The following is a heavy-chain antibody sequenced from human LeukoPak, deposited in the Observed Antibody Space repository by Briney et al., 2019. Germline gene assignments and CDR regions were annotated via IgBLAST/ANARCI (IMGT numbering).Heavy chain of an antibody. Sequence: ASVKVSCKASGYTFTSYGISWVRQAPGQGLEWMGWISAYNGNTNYAQKLQGRVTMTTDTSTSTAYMELRSLRSDDTAVYYCARDSTMAYYYDSSGYYSDAFDIWGQGTMVTVSS. CDR3: ARDSTMAYYYDSSGYYSDAFDI. V-gene: IGHV1-18*01. D-gene: IGHD3-22*01. CDR1: GYTFTSYG. CDR2: ISAYNGNT. J-gene: IGHJ3*02.